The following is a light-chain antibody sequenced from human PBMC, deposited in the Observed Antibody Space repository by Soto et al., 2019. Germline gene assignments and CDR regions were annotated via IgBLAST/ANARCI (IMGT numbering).Light chain of an antibody. J-gene: IGKJ1*01. Sequence: DIQMTQSPSTLSGSVGDRVTITCRASQTISSWLAWYQQKPGKAPKLLIYKASTLKSGVPSRFSGSGSGTEFTLTISSLQPEDFGTYYCQQCYMGWTFGQGTKVDI. CDR3: QQCYMGWT. CDR2: KAS. CDR1: QTISSW. V-gene: IGKV1-5*03.